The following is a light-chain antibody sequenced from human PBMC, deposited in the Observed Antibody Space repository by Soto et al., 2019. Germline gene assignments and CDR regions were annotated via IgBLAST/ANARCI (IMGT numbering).Light chain of an antibody. Sequence: EIVFTQSPGTLSLAPGERSTLSCRASQSVSSSYLAWYQQKPGQAPRLLIYAASSRATGIPDRFSGSGSGTDFTLTIRRLEPEDFAVYYCQHYGRSPTWTFGQGTKVDIK. J-gene: IGKJ1*01. CDR3: QHYGRSPTWT. CDR1: QSVSSSY. CDR2: AAS. V-gene: IGKV3-20*01.